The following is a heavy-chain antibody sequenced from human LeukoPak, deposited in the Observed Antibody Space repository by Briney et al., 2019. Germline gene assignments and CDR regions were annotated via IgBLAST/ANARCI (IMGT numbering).Heavy chain of an antibody. D-gene: IGHD6-13*01. CDR1: GYTFTNYY. J-gene: IGHJ4*02. CDR2: INPSGGIP. V-gene: IGHV1-46*01. CDR3: ARRGSCFGSSCSLDY. Sequence: RASVNVSCKASGYTFTNYYIHWVRQAPGQGPEWMGIINPSGGIPSYAPNFQGRVTMSRDTSTNTVYMELSSLTSEDTAVYYCARRGSCFGSSCSLDYWGQGTLVTVSS.